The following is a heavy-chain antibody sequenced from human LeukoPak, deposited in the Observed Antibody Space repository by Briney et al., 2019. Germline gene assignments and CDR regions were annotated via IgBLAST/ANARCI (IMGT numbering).Heavy chain of an antibody. J-gene: IGHJ4*02. V-gene: IGHV3-21*01. CDR1: GFTFSSYS. D-gene: IGHD2-2*01. CDR3: ARDLPDIVVVPAADGDY. Sequence: GGSLRLSCAASGFTFSSYSMNWVRQAPGKGLEWVSSISSSSSYIYYADSVKGRFTISRDNAKNSLYLQMNSLRAEDTAVYYCARDLPDIVVVPAADGDYWGQGTLVTVSS. CDR2: ISSSSSYI.